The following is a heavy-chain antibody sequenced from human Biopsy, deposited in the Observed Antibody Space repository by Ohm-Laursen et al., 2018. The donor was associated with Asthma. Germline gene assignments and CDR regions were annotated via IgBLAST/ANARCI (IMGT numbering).Heavy chain of an antibody. CDR1: GFTFSHYW. D-gene: IGHD3-22*01. V-gene: IGHV3-53*01. J-gene: IGHJ4*02. CDR2: IYSGGTS. Sequence: SLRLSCAASGFTFSHYWMHRVRQAPGKGLEWVSVIYSGGTSHTADSVRGRFTISRDYSKNTLYLQMHSPRAEDTAVYYCARGDSSNWSHYYFDYWGQGTLVTVSS. CDR3: ARGDSSNWSHYYFDY.